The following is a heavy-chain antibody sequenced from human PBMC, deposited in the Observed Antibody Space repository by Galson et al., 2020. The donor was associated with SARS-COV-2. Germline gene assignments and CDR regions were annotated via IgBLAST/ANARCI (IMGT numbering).Heavy chain of an antibody. J-gene: IGHJ4*02. Sequence: GGSLRLSCAASGLPFSRFAMTWVRQAPAKGLEWVSGISGSGGTIYYADPVKGRFTISRDESKNTLTPQMNSVSAEDTAIYDWVRAPYCGGDCASIFFEDSGAVDWGQGTLVTVSS. CDR2: ISGSGGTI. D-gene: IGHD2-21*01. V-gene: IGHV3-23*01. CDR1: GLPFSRFA. CDR3: VRAPYCGGDCASIFFEDSGAVD.